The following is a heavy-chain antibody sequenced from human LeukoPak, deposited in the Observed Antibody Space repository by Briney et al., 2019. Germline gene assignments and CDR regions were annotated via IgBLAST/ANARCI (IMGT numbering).Heavy chain of an antibody. CDR3: AKDSTGYHPGY. CDR2: IPYDGIDE. D-gene: IGHD3-9*01. J-gene: IGHJ4*02. CDR1: GLSFSSYG. Sequence: GGSLRLSCAASGLSFSSYGMHSVRQRPGRWPEWVALIPYDGIDENYADFAKGRFTISRDNLKNTVYLLINSVRTEDTAVYYCAKDSTGYHPGYWGQGTLVTVSS. V-gene: IGHV3-30*02.